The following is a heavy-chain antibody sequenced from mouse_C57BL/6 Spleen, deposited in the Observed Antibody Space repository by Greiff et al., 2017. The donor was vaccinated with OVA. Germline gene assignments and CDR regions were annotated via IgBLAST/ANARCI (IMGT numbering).Heavy chain of an antibody. CDR3: ARLREDYAMDY. Sequence: VQPQQLGAEPVKPGALVKLFLKASGYTLTSHRLHWVKPKPGRGLEWDGRIDPNSGGTKYNEKFKSKATLTVDKPSSTAYMQLSSLTSEDSAVYYCARLREDYAMDYWGQGTSVTVSS. CDR1: GYTLTSHR. V-gene: IGHV1-72*01. J-gene: IGHJ4*01. CDR2: IDPNSGGT.